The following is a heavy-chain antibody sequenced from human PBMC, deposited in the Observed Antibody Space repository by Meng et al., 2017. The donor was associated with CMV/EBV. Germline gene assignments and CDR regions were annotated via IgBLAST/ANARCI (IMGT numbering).Heavy chain of an antibody. V-gene: IGHV4-34*01. Sequence: FSGYYGSWIRQPPGKGPEWIGEINHSGSTNYNPSLKSRVTISVDTSKNQFSLKLSSVTAADTAVYYCARGEIVVVPAAIRFNWYFDLWGRGTLVTVSS. CDR1: FSGYY. D-gene: IGHD2-2*02. J-gene: IGHJ2*01. CDR2: INHSGST. CDR3: ARGEIVVVPAAIRFNWYFDL.